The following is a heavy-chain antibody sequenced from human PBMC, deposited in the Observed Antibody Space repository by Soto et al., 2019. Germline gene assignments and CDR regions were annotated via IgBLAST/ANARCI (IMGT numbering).Heavy chain of an antibody. D-gene: IGHD3-16*02. Sequence: ASVKVSCKVSGYTLTELSMHWVRQAPGKGLEWMGGFDPEDGETSYAQKFQGRVTMTRDTSTSTVYMELSSLRSEDTAVYYCARDYRGYGMDVWGQGTTVTVSS. CDR1: GYTLTELS. CDR3: ARDYRGYGMDV. V-gene: IGHV1-24*01. J-gene: IGHJ6*02. CDR2: FDPEDGET.